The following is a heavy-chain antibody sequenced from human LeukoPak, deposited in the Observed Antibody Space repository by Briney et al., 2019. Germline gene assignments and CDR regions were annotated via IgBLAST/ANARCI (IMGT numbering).Heavy chain of an antibody. Sequence: GGSLRLSCAASGFTFSSYAMSWVRQAPGKGLEWVSAISGSGGSTYYADSVKGRFTISRDNSKNTLYLQMNSLGAEDTAVYYCAKDPGYSSGWYVFDYWGQGTLVTVSS. D-gene: IGHD6-19*01. J-gene: IGHJ4*02. CDR2: ISGSGGST. CDR3: AKDPGYSSGWYVFDY. CDR1: GFTFSSYA. V-gene: IGHV3-23*01.